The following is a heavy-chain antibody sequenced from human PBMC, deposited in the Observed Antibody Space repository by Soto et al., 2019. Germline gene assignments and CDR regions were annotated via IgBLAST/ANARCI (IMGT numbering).Heavy chain of an antibody. CDR1: RFSFGGYA. CDR3: AKAARDCGGDCYSSYFDS. V-gene: IGHV3-23*01. CDR2: ITGNAANT. Sequence: GGSLRPSCSASRFSFGGYAMSWVRQAAGKGLEWVPGITGNAANTVYADSVKGRFTISRDHSKNALYLQLNSLRAEDTAVYFCAKAARDCGGDCYSSYFDSWGQGALVTVSS. J-gene: IGHJ4*02. D-gene: IGHD2-21*02.